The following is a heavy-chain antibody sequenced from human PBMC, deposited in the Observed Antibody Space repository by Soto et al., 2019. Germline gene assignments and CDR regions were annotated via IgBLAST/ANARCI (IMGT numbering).Heavy chain of an antibody. D-gene: IGHD1-1*01. J-gene: IGHJ4*02. CDR3: AADDMTTFI. V-gene: IGHV1-58*01. CDR1: GFTFPSSA. Sequence: ASVKVSCKASGFTFPSSAVQCVRQARGQRLEWIGWIVVGSGNTNSAQKFQERVTFTRDMSTSTVYMELSSLKFEDTAVYYCAADDMTTFIWGQGALVTVSS. CDR2: IVVGSGNT.